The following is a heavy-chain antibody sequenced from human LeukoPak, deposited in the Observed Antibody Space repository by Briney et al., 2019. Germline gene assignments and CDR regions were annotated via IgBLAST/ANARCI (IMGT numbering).Heavy chain of an antibody. CDR3: ARYKLTIAAAGFDY. CDR2: IYYSGST. CDR1: GGSISSYY. J-gene: IGHJ4*02. D-gene: IGHD6-13*01. V-gene: IGHV4-59*12. Sequence: SETLSLTCTVSGGSISSYYWNWIRQPPGRGLEWIGYIYYSGSTNYNPSLKSRVTMSVDTSKNQFSLKLSSVTAADTAVYYCARYKLTIAAAGFDYWGQGTLVTVSS.